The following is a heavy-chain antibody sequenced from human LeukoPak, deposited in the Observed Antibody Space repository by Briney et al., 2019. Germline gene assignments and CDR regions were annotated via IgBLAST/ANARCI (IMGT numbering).Heavy chain of an antibody. Sequence: GGSLRLSCAASGFTFSSYGMSWVRQAPGKGLEWVSYISSSSSNTYYADSVKGRFTISRDNAKNSLYLQMNSLRAEDTAVYYCAKDLEGVPAAMDYFDYWGQGTLVTVSS. CDR2: ISSSSSNT. J-gene: IGHJ4*02. CDR1: GFTFSSYG. D-gene: IGHD2-2*01. V-gene: IGHV3-21*05. CDR3: AKDLEGVPAAMDYFDY.